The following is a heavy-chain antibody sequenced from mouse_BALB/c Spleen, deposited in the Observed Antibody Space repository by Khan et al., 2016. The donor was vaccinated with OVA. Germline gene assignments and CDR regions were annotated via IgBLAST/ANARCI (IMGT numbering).Heavy chain of an antibody. D-gene: IGHD1-1*01. CDR3: ASSVTNSTVLATHFDY. V-gene: IGHV3-2*02. Sequence: EVQLQESGPGLVKPSQSLSLSCTVTGYSFTSDYACWLIRQFPGNLLEWRGYITYSGRTNYNPSLKSRTTITRDTSNNTFFLQFNSLTTEDTATSYGASSVTNSTVLATHFDYWGQGTTLTVSS. CDR1: GYSFTSDYA. J-gene: IGHJ2*01. CDR2: ITYSGRT.